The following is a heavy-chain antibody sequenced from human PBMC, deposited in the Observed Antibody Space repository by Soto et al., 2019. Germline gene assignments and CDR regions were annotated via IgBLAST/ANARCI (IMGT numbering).Heavy chain of an antibody. CDR3: AKDLGYLGSGPPFDP. J-gene: IGHJ5*02. V-gene: IGHV3-23*01. Sequence: EVQLLESGGGLVQPGGSLRLSCAASGFTFSSYAMSWVRQAPGKGLEWVSAISGSGGSTYYADSVKGRFTISRDNSKNTLYLQMTSRRAEDTAVYYCAKDLGYLGSGPPFDPWGQGTLVIVSS. D-gene: IGHD6-19*01. CDR2: ISGSGGST. CDR1: GFTFSSYA.